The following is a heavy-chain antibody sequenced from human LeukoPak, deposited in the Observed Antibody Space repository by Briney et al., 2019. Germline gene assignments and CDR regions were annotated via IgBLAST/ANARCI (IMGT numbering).Heavy chain of an antibody. CDR1: GYTLSELS. J-gene: IGHJ4*02. Sequence: ASVKDSCKVSGYTLSELSIHWVRQAPGEGLEWMGGFDPKDGGTINEQNFQGRVTLTKNTSTHTAYMELSSLRSEDTAVYYCATDLIVGPTTDLDYWGQGSLVTVSS. CDR2: FDPKDGGT. V-gene: IGHV1-24*01. D-gene: IGHD1-26*01. CDR3: ATDLIVGPTTDLDY.